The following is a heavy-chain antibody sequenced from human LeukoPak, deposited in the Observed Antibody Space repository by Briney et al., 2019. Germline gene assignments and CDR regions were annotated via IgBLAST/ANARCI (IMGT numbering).Heavy chain of an antibody. J-gene: IGHJ4*02. Sequence: GGSLRLSCAASGFTFSRYWMHWVRQAPGKGLMWVSRISPDGSTTLYADSVKAPFTTSRDNAKNSLYLQMNSLRDEDTAEYYCARDVMVRGALYLDYWGQGTLVTVSS. CDR1: GFTFSRYW. D-gene: IGHD3-10*01. CDR3: ARDVMVRGALYLDY. CDR2: ISPDGSTT. V-gene: IGHV3-74*03.